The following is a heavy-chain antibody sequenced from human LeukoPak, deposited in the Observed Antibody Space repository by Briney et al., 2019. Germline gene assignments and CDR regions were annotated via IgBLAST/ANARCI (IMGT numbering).Heavy chain of an antibody. Sequence: GRSLRLSCTASGFTFGDYAMSWVRQAPGKGLEWVGFIRSKAYGGTTEYAASVKGRFTISRDDSKSIAYLQMNSLKTEDTAVYYCTRDSSMSGVVIPGNWFDPWGQGTLVTVSS. CDR2: IRSKAYGGTT. D-gene: IGHD3-3*01. V-gene: IGHV3-49*04. CDR3: TRDSSMSGVVIPGNWFDP. CDR1: GFTFGDYA. J-gene: IGHJ5*02.